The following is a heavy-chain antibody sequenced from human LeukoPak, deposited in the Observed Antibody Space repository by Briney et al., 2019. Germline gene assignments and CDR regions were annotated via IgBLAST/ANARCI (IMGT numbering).Heavy chain of an antibody. CDR3: ARGVTEQPTYYYYMDV. J-gene: IGHJ6*03. CDR1: GGTFSSYA. D-gene: IGHD6-13*01. V-gene: IGHV1-69*05. CDR2: IIPIFGTA. Sequence: SVKVSCKASGGTFSSYAISWVRQAPGQGLEWMGGIIPIFGTANYAQKFQGRVTITTDESTSTAYMELSSLRFEDTAVYYCARGVTEQPTYYYYMDVWVKGTTVTVSS.